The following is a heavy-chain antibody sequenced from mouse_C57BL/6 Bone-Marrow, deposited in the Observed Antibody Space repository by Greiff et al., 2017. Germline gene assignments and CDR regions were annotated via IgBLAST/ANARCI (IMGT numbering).Heavy chain of an antibody. Sequence: VQLQQSGAELVRPGASVKLSCKASGYTITDYYINWVKQRPGQGLEWIARIYPGSGNTYYNEKFKGKATLTAEKSSSTAYMQLSSLTSEDSAVYFCARVFYGYDVGFAYWGQGTLVTVSA. V-gene: IGHV1-76*01. J-gene: IGHJ3*01. D-gene: IGHD2-2*01. CDR1: GYTITDYY. CDR2: IYPGSGNT. CDR3: ARVFYGYDVGFAY.